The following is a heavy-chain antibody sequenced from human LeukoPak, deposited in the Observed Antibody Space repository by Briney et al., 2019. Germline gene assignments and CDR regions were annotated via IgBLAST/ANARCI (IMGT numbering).Heavy chain of an antibody. J-gene: IGHJ4*02. CDR3: VKAAAPWQWLPD. CDR1: GFTVSSNY. CDR2: IYSGGST. D-gene: IGHD6-19*01. Sequence: PGGLLRLSCAASGFTVSSNYMRWVRQAPGEGLEWVSVIYSGGSTYYADSVKGRFTISRDNSKNTLYLQMSSLRVEDTAVYYCVKAAAPWQWLPDWGQVTIVVVSS. V-gene: IGHV3-66*01.